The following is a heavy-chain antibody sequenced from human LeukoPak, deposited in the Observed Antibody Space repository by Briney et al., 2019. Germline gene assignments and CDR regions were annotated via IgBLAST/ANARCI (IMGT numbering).Heavy chain of an antibody. J-gene: IGHJ6*02. CDR3: ARGGWGPALYYYYGMDV. D-gene: IGHD2-21*02. Sequence: SVKVSCKASGGTFSSYAISWVRQAPGQGLEWMGRIIPILGIANYAQKFQGRVTITADKSTSTAYMELSSLRSDDTAVYYCARGGWGPALYYYYGMDVWGQGTTVTVSS. CDR1: GGTFSSYA. CDR2: IIPILGIA. V-gene: IGHV1-69*04.